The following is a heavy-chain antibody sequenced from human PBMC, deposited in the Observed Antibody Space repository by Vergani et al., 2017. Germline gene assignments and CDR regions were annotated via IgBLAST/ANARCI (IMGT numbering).Heavy chain of an antibody. CDR3: ARDMGDIVLMGWFDP. Sequence: QVQLVQSGAEVKKPGSSVKVSCKASGGTFSSYTISWVRQAPGQGLEWMGRIIPILGIANYAQKFQGRVTITADKSTSTAYMELRSLRSEDTAVDYCARDMGDIVLMGWFDPWGQGTLVTVSS. D-gene: IGHD2-8*01. CDR2: IIPILGIA. V-gene: IGHV1-69*08. J-gene: IGHJ5*02. CDR1: GGTFSSYT.